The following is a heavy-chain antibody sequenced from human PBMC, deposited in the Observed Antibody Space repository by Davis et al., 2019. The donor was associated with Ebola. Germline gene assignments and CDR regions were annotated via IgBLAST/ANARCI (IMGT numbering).Heavy chain of an antibody. CDR2: ISYDGSNK. J-gene: IGHJ4*02. CDR3: ARDRDIVAAAGALDY. V-gene: IGHV3-30*03. D-gene: IGHD6-13*01. Sequence: GESLKISCAASGFTFSSYGMHWVRQAPGKGLEWVAVISYDGSNKYYADSVKGRFTISRDNSKNTLYLQMNSLRAEDTAVYYCARDRDIVAAAGALDYWGQGTLVTVSS. CDR1: GFTFSSYG.